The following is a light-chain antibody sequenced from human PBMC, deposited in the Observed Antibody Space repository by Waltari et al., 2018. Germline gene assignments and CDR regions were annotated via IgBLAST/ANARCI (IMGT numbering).Light chain of an antibody. Sequence: DTQMTQFPSAVPAFVGDRVTITCRASQAIGIWLAWYQQKPGKAPKLLIYQASTLQSGVPSRFSGSGSGTDFTLTISSLQPEDFATYYCQQAHTLPLTFGGGTKVEIK. CDR1: QAIGIW. V-gene: IGKV1-12*01. CDR3: QQAHTLPLT. CDR2: QAS. J-gene: IGKJ4*01.